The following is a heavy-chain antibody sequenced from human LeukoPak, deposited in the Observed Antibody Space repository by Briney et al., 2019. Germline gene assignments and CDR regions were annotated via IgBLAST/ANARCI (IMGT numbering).Heavy chain of an antibody. J-gene: IGHJ4*02. CDR2: ISGSGGST. V-gene: IGHV3-23*01. Sequence: GGSLRLSCTASGFTFSSYAMSWVRQAPGKGLEWVSVISGSGGSTYYADSVKGRFTISRDNSKNTLYLQMNSLRAEDTAVYYCAKDPPPGAVAGIDYWGQGTLVTVSS. CDR1: GFTFSSYA. CDR3: AKDPPPGAVAGIDY. D-gene: IGHD6-19*01.